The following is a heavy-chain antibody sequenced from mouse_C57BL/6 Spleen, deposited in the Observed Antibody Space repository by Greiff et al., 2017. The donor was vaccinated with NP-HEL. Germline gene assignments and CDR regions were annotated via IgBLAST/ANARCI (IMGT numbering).Heavy chain of an antibody. CDR2: IDPSDSET. Sequence: QVQLKQPGAELVRPGSSVKLSCKASGYTFTSYWMPWVKQRPIQGLEWIGNIDPSDSETHYNQKFKDKATLTVDKSSSTDYMQLSSLTSEDSAVYYCARGGYYGYDWYFDYWGQGTTLTVSS. J-gene: IGHJ2*01. CDR3: ARGGYYGYDWYFDY. CDR1: GYTFTSYW. V-gene: IGHV1-52*01. D-gene: IGHD2-2*01.